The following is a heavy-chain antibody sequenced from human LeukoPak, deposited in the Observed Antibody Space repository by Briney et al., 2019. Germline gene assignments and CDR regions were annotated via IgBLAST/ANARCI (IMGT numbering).Heavy chain of an antibody. D-gene: IGHD6-25*01. CDR3: ASRSPQRPYNWFDP. CDR2: INHSGST. CDR1: GGSFSGYY. V-gene: IGHV4-34*01. J-gene: IGHJ5*02. Sequence: PSETLSLTCAVYGGSFSGYYWSWIRQPPGKGLECIGEINHSGSTNYNPSLKSRVTISVDTSKNQFSLKLSSVTAADTAVYYCASRSPQRPYNWFDPWGQGTLVTVSS.